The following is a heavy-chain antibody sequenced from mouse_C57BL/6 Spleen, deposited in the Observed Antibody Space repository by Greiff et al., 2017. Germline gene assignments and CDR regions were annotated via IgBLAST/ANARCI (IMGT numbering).Heavy chain of an antibody. J-gene: IGHJ4*01. CDR2: INPSSGYT. V-gene: IGHV1-4*01. D-gene: IGHD1-1*01. CDR1: GYTFTSYT. Sequence: QVQLQQSGAELARPGASVKMSCKASGYTFTSYTMHWVKQRPGQGLEWIGYINPSSGYTKYNQKFKDKATLTADKSSSTAYMQLSSLTSEDPAVYYCAREYGSSSHYYAMDYWGQGTSVTVSS. CDR3: AREYGSSSHYYAMDY.